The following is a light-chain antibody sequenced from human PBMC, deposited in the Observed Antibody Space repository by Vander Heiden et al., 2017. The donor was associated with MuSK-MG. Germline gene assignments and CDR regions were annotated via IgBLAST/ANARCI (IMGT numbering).Light chain of an antibody. CDR1: QGISSY. CDR2: AAS. V-gene: IGKV1-9*01. J-gene: IGKJ2*02. Sequence: DIQLTQSPSFLSASVGDRVTITCRASQGISSYLAWYQQKPGKAPKLLIYAASTLQSGVPSRFSGSGSGTEFTLTISSLHPEDFATYYCQELNSYRRTFGQGTKLEIK. CDR3: QELNSYRRT.